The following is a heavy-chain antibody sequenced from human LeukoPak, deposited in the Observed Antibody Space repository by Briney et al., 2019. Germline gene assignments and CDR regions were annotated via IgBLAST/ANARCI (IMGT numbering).Heavy chain of an antibody. V-gene: IGHV3-48*03. J-gene: IGHJ4*02. CDR3: ATRGYTAIFDY. D-gene: IGHD5-18*01. Sequence: GGSLRLSCAASGFTFSSYEMNWVRQAPGKGLEWVSYISSSGSTIYYADSVKGRFTISRDNAKNSLYLQMNSLRAEDTAVYYCATRGYTAIFDYWGQGTLVTVSS. CDR2: ISSSGSTI. CDR1: GFTFSSYE.